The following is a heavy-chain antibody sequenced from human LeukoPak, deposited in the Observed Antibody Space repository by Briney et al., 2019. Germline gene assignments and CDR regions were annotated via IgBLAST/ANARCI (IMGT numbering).Heavy chain of an antibody. CDR1: GFTFSDYG. V-gene: IGHV3-30*03. J-gene: IGHJ3*02. Sequence: GGSLRLSCAASGFTFSDYGMHWVRQAPGKGLEWVAVISYAGSNKYYVDSAKGRFTISRDNSKNTLYLQMNSLRGEDTAVYYCAREEAPRALDIWGQGTMVTVSP. CDR3: AREEAPRALDI. CDR2: ISYAGSNK.